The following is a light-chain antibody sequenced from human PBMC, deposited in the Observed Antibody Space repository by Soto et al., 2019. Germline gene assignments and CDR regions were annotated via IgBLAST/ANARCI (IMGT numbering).Light chain of an antibody. J-gene: IGKJ1*01. CDR3: QQSFRVPRT. CDR2: AAS. Sequence: DILMTQSPSSLSASVGDSVTLTCRTSQPISTYLNWYQHKSGRAPQLLIYAASSLQTGVPSRFSGSGSGTEFTLTISSLQPEEFATYYCQQSFRVPRTFGQGTKVEI. V-gene: IGKV1-39*01. CDR1: QPISTY.